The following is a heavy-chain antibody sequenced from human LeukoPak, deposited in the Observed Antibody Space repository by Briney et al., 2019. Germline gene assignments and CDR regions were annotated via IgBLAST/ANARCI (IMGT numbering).Heavy chain of an antibody. V-gene: IGHV3-7*01. D-gene: IGHD3-3*01. CDR3: ARTRSGKIFGDAFDI. J-gene: IGHJ3*02. CDR2: IKEDGSEK. Sequence: GGSLRLSCAASGFTFNSYWLNWVRQVPGKGLEWVANIKEDGSEKYYVDSVKGRFTISRDNAKNLLYLQMNSLRAEDTAVYYCARTRSGKIFGDAFDIWGQGTMVTVSS. CDR1: GFTFNSYW.